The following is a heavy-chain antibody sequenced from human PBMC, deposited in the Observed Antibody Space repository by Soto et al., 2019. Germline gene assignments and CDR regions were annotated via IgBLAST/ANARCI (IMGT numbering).Heavy chain of an antibody. CDR3: AGQRSPEGWFDP. Sequence: GGSLRLSCAASAISFNTYGVTWVLQAPGKGLEWVSTVTVTGGSTYYEDSVKGRFTISRDRSNYTVSLLLNSLRVEDTAIYYCAGQRSPEGWFDPWGQGTLVTVYS. CDR1: AISFNTYG. J-gene: IGHJ5*02. CDR2: VTVTGGST. V-gene: IGHV3-23*01. D-gene: IGHD3-10*01.